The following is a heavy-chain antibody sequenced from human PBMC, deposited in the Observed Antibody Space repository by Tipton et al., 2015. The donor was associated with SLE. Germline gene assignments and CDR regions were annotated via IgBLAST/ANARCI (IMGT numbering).Heavy chain of an antibody. V-gene: IGHV4-31*03. J-gene: IGHJ4*02. CDR2: IYYSGST. CDR1: GGSISSSSYY. Sequence: TLSLTCTVSGGSISSSSYYWGWIRQPPGKGLEWIGYIYYSGSTYYNPSLKSRVTISVDASKNQFSLKLSSVTAADTAVYYCARGDGYYFDYWGQGTLVTVSS. D-gene: IGHD4-17*01. CDR3: ARGDGYYFDY.